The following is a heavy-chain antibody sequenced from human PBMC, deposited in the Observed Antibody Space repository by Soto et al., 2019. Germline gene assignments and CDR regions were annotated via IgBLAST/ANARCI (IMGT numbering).Heavy chain of an antibody. CDR3: ARSFCSDSVSCNWFDP. Sequence: QVQLQESGPGLVKASETLSLTCSVSGDSSSTYYWGWIRQPPGKGLEWIAYINYSGRTSHNPSLKSRLSISVDTSENKVSLRLSSVTAADTAVYYCARSFCSDSVSCNWFDPWGQGTLVVVSS. V-gene: IGHV4-59*01. J-gene: IGHJ5*02. CDR2: INYSGRT. D-gene: IGHD2-15*01. CDR1: GDSSSTYY.